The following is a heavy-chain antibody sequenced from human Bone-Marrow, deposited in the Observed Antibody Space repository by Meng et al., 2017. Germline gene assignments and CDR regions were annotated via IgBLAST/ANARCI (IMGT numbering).Heavy chain of an antibody. D-gene: IGHD6-19*01. J-gene: IGHJ4*02. CDR3: ANVSSSGWYSMFDY. CDR2: ISGSGGST. V-gene: IGHV3-23*01. Sequence: GESLKISCAASGFTFSSYAMSWVRQAPGKGLEWVSAISGSGGSTYYADSVKGRFTISRDNSKNTLYLQMNSLRAEDTAVYYCANVSSSGWYSMFDYWGQGTLVTVSS. CDR1: GFTFSSYA.